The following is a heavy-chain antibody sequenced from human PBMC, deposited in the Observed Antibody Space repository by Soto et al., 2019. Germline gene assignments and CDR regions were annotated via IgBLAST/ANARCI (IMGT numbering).Heavy chain of an antibody. D-gene: IGHD3-16*01. CDR1: GYTFTGYY. J-gene: IGHJ4*02. V-gene: IGHV1-2*02. CDR2: INPDSGGT. Sequence: QVRLVQSAAEVKKPGASVKVSCKASGYTFTGYYMHWVRQAPGQGLEWMGWINPDSGGTNYAQKCQGRVTMTRDTSISTAYMELSRLRSDDTAVYDCARDRSNYVWGDWGQGTLVTVSS. CDR3: ARDRSNYVWGD.